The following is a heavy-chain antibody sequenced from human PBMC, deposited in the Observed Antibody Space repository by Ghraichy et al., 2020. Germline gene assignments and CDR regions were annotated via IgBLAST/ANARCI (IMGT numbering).Heavy chain of an antibody. CDR1: GFSFTNYA. J-gene: IGHJ4*02. V-gene: IGHV3-23*01. CDR2: ISGSGGST. Sequence: GGSLRLSCAASGFSFTNYAMAWVRQAPGKGLEWVSGISGSGGSTYYADSVKGRFSISRDTSKNTLYLQMNSLRAEDTAVYYCAKRSRIAAAGPFDYWGQGTLVTVSS. D-gene: IGHD6-13*01. CDR3: AKRSRIAAAGPFDY.